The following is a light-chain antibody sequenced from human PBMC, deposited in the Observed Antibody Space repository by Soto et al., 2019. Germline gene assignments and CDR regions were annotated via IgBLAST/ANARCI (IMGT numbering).Light chain of an antibody. V-gene: IGLV1-44*01. CDR2: SNN. J-gene: IGLJ2*01. CDR1: SANIGSNT. CDR3: AAWDDRLNGNVV. Sequence: QSVLTQPPSASGTPGQRVTISCSGSSANIGSNTVNWYQQLPGTAHKLLIYSNNQRPSGVLDRFSGSTSGASASLAISGLQSEDEADYYCAAWDDRLNGNVVFGGGPKLTVL.